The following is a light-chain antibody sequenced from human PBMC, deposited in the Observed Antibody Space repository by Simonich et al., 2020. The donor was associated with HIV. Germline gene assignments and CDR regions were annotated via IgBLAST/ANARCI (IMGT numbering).Light chain of an antibody. CDR3: QQYKKWPPWT. Sequence: EIVMTQSPATLSVSPVERATLSCRASQSVSSNLAWYQQKPGQAPRLLIYGASTRATGIPARFSGSGSGTEFTLTISSLQSEDFGVYYCQQYKKWPPWTFGQGTKVEIK. CDR2: GAS. CDR1: QSVSSN. V-gene: IGKV3-15*01. J-gene: IGKJ1*01.